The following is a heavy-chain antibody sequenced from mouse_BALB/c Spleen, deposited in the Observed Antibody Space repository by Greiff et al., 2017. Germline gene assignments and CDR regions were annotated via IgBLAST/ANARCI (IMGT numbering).Heavy chain of an antibody. Sequence: VQLQQSGAELVKPGASVKLSCTASGFNIKDTYMHWVKQRPEQGLEWIGRIDPANGNTKYDPKFQGKATITADTSSNTAYLQLSSLTSEDTAVYYCARCDYGVYWYFDVWGAGTTVTVSS. CDR2: IDPANGNT. CDR1: GFNIKDTY. CDR3: ARCDYGVYWYFDV. V-gene: IGHV14-3*02. J-gene: IGHJ1*01. D-gene: IGHD2-4*01.